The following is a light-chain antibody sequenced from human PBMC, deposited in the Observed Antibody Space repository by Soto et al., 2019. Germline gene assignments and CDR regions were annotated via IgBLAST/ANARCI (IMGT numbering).Light chain of an antibody. CDR2: EVS. J-gene: IGLJ2*01. Sequence: QSVLTQPPSASGSLGQSVTIYCTGTSSDVGGYKYVSWYQQHPGKAPKLMIYEVSKRPAGVPDRFSGSKSGNTASLTVSGLQAEDEADYYCSSYAGSNNHVVFGGGTKLTVL. V-gene: IGLV2-8*01. CDR1: SSDVGGYKY. CDR3: SSYAGSNNHVV.